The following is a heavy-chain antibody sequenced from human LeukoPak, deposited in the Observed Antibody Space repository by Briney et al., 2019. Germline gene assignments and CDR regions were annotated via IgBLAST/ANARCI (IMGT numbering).Heavy chain of an antibody. J-gene: IGHJ3*02. CDR1: GFTFSRYW. V-gene: IGHV3-74*01. CDR3: AKDFRFFGVVIVFDAFDI. CDR2: INTDGSNI. Sequence: PGGSLRLSCAASGFTFSRYWMHWVRQAPGKGLVWVSRINTDGSNINYADSVKGRFTISRDNAKNTLYLQMNSLRAEDTAVYYCAKDFRFFGVVIVFDAFDIWGQGTMVTVSS. D-gene: IGHD3-3*01.